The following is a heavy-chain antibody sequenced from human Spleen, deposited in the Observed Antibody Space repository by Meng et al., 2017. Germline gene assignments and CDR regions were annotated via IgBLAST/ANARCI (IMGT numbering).Heavy chain of an antibody. J-gene: IGHJ4*02. CDR3: AKARTITLNGSGSPFDY. D-gene: IGHD3-10*01. V-gene: IGHV3-9*01. Sequence: SLKISCAASGFTFDDYAMHWVRQAPGKGLEWVSGISWNSGSIGYADSVKGRFTISRDNAKNSLYLQMNSLRAEDTALYYCAKARTITLNGSGSPFDYWGQGTLVTVSS. CDR2: ISWNSGSI. CDR1: GFTFDDYA.